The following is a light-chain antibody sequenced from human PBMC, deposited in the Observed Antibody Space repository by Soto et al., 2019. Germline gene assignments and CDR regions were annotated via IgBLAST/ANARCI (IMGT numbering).Light chain of an antibody. J-gene: IGKJ1*01. CDR3: RQSYTSWWT. CDR1: QSISTH. CDR2: AAS. V-gene: IGKV1-39*01. Sequence: DIQMTQSPSSLSASVGDRVSITCRASQSISTHLSWYQQKPGKAPKLLIYAASSLQSWVPSRFTGSGSGTDFTLTISSLQPEDFATYYCRQSYTSWWTFGQGTKVEIQ.